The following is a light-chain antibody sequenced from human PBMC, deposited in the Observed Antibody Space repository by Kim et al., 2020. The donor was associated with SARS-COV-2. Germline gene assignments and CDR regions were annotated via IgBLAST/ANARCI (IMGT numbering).Light chain of an antibody. CDR3: QQSFMIPRT. CDR2: AAS. V-gene: IGKV1-39*01. CDR1: QNISTY. Sequence: DIQMTQSPPSLSASIGDRVTITCRATQNISTYLNWYQQRPTTPPKLLIYAASTLHSGVPSRFGGSGSGTDFTLTINSLQCDDYATYYCQQSFMIPRTFGQGTKVDIK. J-gene: IGKJ1*01.